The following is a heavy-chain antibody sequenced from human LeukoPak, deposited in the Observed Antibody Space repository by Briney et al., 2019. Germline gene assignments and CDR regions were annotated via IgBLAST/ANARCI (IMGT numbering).Heavy chain of an antibody. Sequence: SETLSLTCTVSGGSISSGDYYWSWIRQPPGKGLEWIGEINHSGSTNYNPSLKSRVTISVDTSKNQFSLKLSSVTAADTAVYYCARGIKADLWGRGTLVTVSS. J-gene: IGHJ2*01. V-gene: IGHV4-39*07. CDR3: ARGIKADL. CDR1: GGSISSGDYY. D-gene: IGHD2-21*01. CDR2: INHSGST.